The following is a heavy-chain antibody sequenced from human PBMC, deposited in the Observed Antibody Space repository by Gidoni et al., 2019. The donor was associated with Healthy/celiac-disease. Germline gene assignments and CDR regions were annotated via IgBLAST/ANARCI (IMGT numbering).Heavy chain of an antibody. D-gene: IGHD3-10*01. Sequence: QVQLVESGGGLVKPGGSLRLSCAASGFTFSDYYMSWIRQAPGKGLEWVSYISSSGSTRYYADSVKGRFTISRDNAKNSLYLQMNSLRAEDTAVYYCARLPTMVRGVIINYYYGMDVWGQGTTVTVSS. CDR3: ARLPTMVRGVIINYYYGMDV. CDR2: ISSSGSTR. V-gene: IGHV3-11*01. J-gene: IGHJ6*02. CDR1: GFTFSDYY.